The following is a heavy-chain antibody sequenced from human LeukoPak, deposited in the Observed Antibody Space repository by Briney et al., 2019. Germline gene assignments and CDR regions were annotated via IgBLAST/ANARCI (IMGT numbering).Heavy chain of an antibody. V-gene: IGHV3-30*02. Sequence: GGSLRLSCAASGFTFRNYGMHWVRQAPVKGLEWVTFIRYDGTNKNYADSVKGRFTVSRDNSKNTLYLQMNSLRAEDTAVYYCAKDLYQFIIGWPLDYRGQGTLVIVSS. D-gene: IGHD3-10*01. CDR2: IRYDGTNK. CDR1: GFTFRNYG. CDR3: AKDLYQFIIGWPLDY. J-gene: IGHJ4*02.